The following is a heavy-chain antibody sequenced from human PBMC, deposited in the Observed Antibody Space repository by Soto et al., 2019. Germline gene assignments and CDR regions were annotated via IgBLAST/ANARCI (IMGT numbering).Heavy chain of an antibody. Sequence: ASVKVSCKASGYTFTSYYMHWVRQAPGQGLEWMGIINPSGGSTSYAQKFQGRVTMTRDTSMSTVYMELSSLRSEDTAVYYCARGRYSYGPQSVLYYFYYGMDVWGQGTTVTVSS. CDR1: GYTFTSYY. CDR3: ARGRYSYGPQSVLYYFYYGMDV. J-gene: IGHJ6*02. D-gene: IGHD5-18*01. CDR2: INPSGGST. V-gene: IGHV1-46*01.